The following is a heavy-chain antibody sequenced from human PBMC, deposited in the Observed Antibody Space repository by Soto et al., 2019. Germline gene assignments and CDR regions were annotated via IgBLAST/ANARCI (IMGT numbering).Heavy chain of an antibody. V-gene: IGHV1-18*01. CDR1: GYTFTSYG. D-gene: IGHD3-22*01. CDR2: ISAYNGNT. J-gene: IGHJ4*02. Sequence: QVQLVQSGAEVKKPGASVKVSCKASGYTFTSYGISWVRQAPGQGLEWMGWISAYNGNTNYAQKLQGRVTMTTDTSTSTAYRELRSLRSDDTAVYYCARVADYYDSSGYRFDYWGQGTLVTVSS. CDR3: ARVADYYDSSGYRFDY.